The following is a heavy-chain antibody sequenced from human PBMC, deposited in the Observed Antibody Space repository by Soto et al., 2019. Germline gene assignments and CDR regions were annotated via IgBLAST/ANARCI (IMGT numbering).Heavy chain of an antibody. Sequence: EVQLLESGGGLVQPGGSLRLSCAASGFTFASYAMTWVRQAPGKGLEWVSVICGTGDNTYYADSVKGRFTISRDNSKNTLYLQMSGLRAEDTAVYYCAKGGCPSCYSTSHFWGQGTLVNVSS. D-gene: IGHD2-21*01. CDR3: AKGGCPSCYSTSHF. CDR1: GFTFASYA. J-gene: IGHJ4*02. V-gene: IGHV3-23*01. CDR2: ICGTGDNT.